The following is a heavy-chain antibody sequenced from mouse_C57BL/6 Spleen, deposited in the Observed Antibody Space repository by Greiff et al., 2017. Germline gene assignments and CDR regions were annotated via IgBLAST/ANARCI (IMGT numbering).Heavy chain of an antibody. CDR2: IDPSDSYT. J-gene: IGHJ2*01. CDR3: ARGLLYYFDY. Sequence: VQLQQPGAELVRPGTSVKLSCKASGYTFTSYWMHWVKQRPGQGLEWIGVIDPSDSYTNYNQKFKGKATFTVDTSSSTAYMQLSSLTSEDSAVYYCARGLLYYFDYWGQGTTLTVSS. V-gene: IGHV1-59*01. D-gene: IGHD6-2*01. CDR1: GYTFTSYW.